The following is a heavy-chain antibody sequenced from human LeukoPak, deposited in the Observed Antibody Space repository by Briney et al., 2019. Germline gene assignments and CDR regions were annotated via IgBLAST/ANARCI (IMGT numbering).Heavy chain of an antibody. CDR1: GGPIRRCY. Sequence: SDTLSLPCTVSGGPIRRCYGSWIRQPPEEGREGIGHIYYSGSTNYNPSLKSRVTISVDTSKKQFSLKLSSVTAADTAVYYCATGIAAQDAFDIWGQGTMVTVSS. J-gene: IGHJ3*02. CDR2: IYYSGST. CDR3: ATGIAAQDAFDI. D-gene: IGHD6-13*01. V-gene: IGHV4-59*07.